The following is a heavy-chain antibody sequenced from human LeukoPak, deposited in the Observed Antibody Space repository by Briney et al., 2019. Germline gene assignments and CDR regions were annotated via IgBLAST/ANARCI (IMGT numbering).Heavy chain of an antibody. J-gene: IGHJ4*02. Sequence: GGSLRLSCAASGFTVSDYSMTWVRQAPGKGLEWVSAISGSGSYTDYANSVKGRFTISKDNSKNTLYMRMSSLRAEDTAVYYCAKRRYDSSGHFDSWGQGTLVTVSS. CDR2: ISGSGSYT. V-gene: IGHV3-23*01. CDR1: GFTVSDYS. D-gene: IGHD3-22*01. CDR3: AKRRYDSSGHFDS.